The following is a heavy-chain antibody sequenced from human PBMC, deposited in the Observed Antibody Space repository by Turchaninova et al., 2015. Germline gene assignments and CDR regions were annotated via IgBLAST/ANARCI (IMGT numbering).Heavy chain of an antibody. D-gene: IGHD2-15*01. CDR1: GGSISSSSYY. Sequence: QLQLQESGPGLGKPSETLSLPCPVSGGSISSSSYYWGWIRQPPGKGLEWIGSIYYSGSTYYNPSLKSRVTISVDTSKNQFSLKLSSVTAADTAVYYCARHGWYYFDYWGQGTLVTVSS. CDR2: IYYSGST. CDR3: ARHGWYYFDY. J-gene: IGHJ4*02. V-gene: IGHV4-39*07.